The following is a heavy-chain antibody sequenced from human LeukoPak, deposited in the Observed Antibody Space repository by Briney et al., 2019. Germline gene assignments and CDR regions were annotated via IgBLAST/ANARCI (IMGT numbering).Heavy chain of an antibody. CDR1: GGSISGYY. Sequence: SETLSLTCSVSGGSISGYYWTWIRQPAGKGLEWIGRVYTSGSTHYNPSLKTRLTMSVDTSKNQFSLKLSSVTAADTAVYYCARVITGTTTAFEIWGQGKMVTVSS. J-gene: IGHJ3*02. D-gene: IGHD1-7*01. CDR2: VYTSGST. CDR3: ARVITGTTTAFEI. V-gene: IGHV4-4*07.